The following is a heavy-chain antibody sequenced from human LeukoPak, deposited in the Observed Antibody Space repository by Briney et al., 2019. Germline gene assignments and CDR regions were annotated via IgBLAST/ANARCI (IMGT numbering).Heavy chain of an antibody. V-gene: IGHV4-39*01. CDR1: GGSISSRSYY. CDR2: IYYSGST. Sequence: SETLSLTCNVSGGSISSRSYYWGWIRQPPGKGLEWIGTIYYSGSTYYNPSLKSRVTISVDTSKNQFSLKVSSVTAAVTAVYYCTRLVHYYYYYMDVWGKGTTVTVSS. CDR3: TRLVHYYYYYMDV. J-gene: IGHJ6*03.